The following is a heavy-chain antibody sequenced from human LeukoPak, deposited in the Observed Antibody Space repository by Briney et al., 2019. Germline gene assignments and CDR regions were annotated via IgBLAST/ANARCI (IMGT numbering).Heavy chain of an antibody. J-gene: IGHJ5*02. CDR3: AKDAAPILWFGKTWFDP. D-gene: IGHD3-10*01. CDR1: GFMFSSYW. V-gene: IGHV3-7*03. Sequence: GGSLRLSCAASGFMFSSYWMSWVRQAPGKGLEWVANIKQDGSEKYYVDSVKGRFTVSRDNAKNSLYLQMNSLRAEDTALYYCAKDAAPILWFGKTWFDPWGQGTLVTVSS. CDR2: IKQDGSEK.